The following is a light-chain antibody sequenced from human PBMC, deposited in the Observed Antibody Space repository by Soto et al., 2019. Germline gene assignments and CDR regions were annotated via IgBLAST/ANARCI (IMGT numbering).Light chain of an antibody. J-gene: IGKJ5*01. CDR1: QSVSSSY. Sequence: EIVMTQSPGTLSLSPGERATLSCRASQSVSSSYLAWYQQKPGQAPRLLIYGASSRATGIPDRFSGSGSGTDFTLTISRLEPEDSAVYYCQQRHMWPITFGQGTRLEI. CDR2: GAS. V-gene: IGKV3D-20*02. CDR3: QQRHMWPIT.